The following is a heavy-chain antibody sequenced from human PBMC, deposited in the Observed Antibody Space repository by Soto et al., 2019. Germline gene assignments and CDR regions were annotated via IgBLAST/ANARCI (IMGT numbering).Heavy chain of an antibody. CDR3: AKDPNYDNTGI. J-gene: IGHJ3*02. CDR2: ISYDGNTK. CDR1: GFTFSTYS. Sequence: QAQLVESGGGVVQPGKSLRLSCATSGFTFSTYSMNWVRQAPGKGLESVAFISYDGNTKFYADSVKGRFTISRDDSKNTVYLQMDSLITEDTAVYYCAKDPNYDNTGIWGQGTMVTVSS. V-gene: IGHV3-30*18. D-gene: IGHD3-22*01.